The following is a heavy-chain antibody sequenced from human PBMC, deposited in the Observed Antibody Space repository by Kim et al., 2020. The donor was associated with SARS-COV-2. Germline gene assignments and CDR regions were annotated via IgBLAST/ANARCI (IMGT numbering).Heavy chain of an antibody. J-gene: IGHJ6*02. V-gene: IGHV3-21*01. Sequence: GGSLRLSCAASGFTFSSYSMNWVRQAPGKGLEWVSSISSSSSYIYYADSVKGRFTISRDNAKNSLYLQMNSLRAEDTAVYYCARLLAGWPNYYYYGMDVWGQGTTVTVSS. CDR2: ISSSSSYI. D-gene: IGHD1-1*01. CDR1: GFTFSSYS. CDR3: ARLLAGWPNYYYYGMDV.